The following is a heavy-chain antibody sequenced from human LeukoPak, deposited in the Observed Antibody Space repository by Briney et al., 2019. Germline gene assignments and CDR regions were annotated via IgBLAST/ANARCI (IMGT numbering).Heavy chain of an antibody. J-gene: IGHJ4*02. CDR1: GFTFSDYY. CDR3: ARESSGWCHFDY. V-gene: IGHV3-11*06. Sequence: GGSLRLSCAASGFTFSDYYMSWIRQAPGKGLEWVSYISSSSSYTNYADSVKGRFAISRDNAKNSLYLQMNSLRAEDTAVYYCARESSGWCHFDYWGQGTLVTVSS. CDR2: ISSSSSYT. D-gene: IGHD6-19*01.